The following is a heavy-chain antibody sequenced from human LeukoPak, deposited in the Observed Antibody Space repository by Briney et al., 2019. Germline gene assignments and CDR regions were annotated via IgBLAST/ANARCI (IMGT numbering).Heavy chain of an antibody. V-gene: IGHV3-23*01. CDR3: AKGRYSSSYGMVDY. J-gene: IGHJ4*02. CDR1: EFTFRSYA. CDR2: ISGSGPFSTSGTTT. D-gene: IGHD6-13*01. Sequence: GGSLRLSCAASEFTFRSYAMNWVRQAPGKGLEWVSAISGSGPFSTSGTTTYYADSVKGRFTISRGNAKNSLFLQMNSLRADDMALYYCAKGRYSSSYGMVDYWGQGTLVTVSS.